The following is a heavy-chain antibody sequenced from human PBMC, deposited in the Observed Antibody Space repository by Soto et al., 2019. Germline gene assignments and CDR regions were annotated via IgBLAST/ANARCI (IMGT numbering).Heavy chain of an antibody. D-gene: IGHD3-16*01. V-gene: IGHV2-5*02. CDR1: GFSLSSSGEG. Sequence: QITLKESGATLVKPSQTLTLTCTFSGFSLSSSGEGVNWIRQPPGKALEWLGLIYWDDDTRYSPSLRSRLTISKDSSKKQVVLTMTNMDPVDTATYYCAHRGGRWLQFAYWGQGALVTVSS. J-gene: IGHJ4*02. CDR3: AHRGGRWLQFAY. CDR2: IYWDDDT.